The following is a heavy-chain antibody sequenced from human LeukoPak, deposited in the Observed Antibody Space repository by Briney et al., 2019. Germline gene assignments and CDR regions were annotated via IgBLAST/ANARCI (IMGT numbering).Heavy chain of an antibody. J-gene: IGHJ4*02. CDR3: ARGGEYSSSWFDY. Sequence: PSETLSLTCAVYGGSFSGYYWSWIRQPPGKGREWIGEINHSGSTNYNPSLKSRVTISVDTSKNQFSLKLSSVTAADTAVYYCARGGEYSSSWFDYWGQGTLVTVS. CDR1: GGSFSGYY. V-gene: IGHV4-34*01. CDR2: INHSGST. D-gene: IGHD6-13*01.